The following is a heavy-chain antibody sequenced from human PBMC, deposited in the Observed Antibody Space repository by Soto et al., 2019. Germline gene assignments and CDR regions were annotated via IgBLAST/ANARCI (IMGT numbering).Heavy chain of an antibody. V-gene: IGHV5-10-1*01. CDR2: IDPSDSYT. J-gene: IGHJ6*02. Sequence: PGESLKISCKGSGYSFTSYWISWVRQMPGKGLDWMGRIDPSDSYTNYSPSFQGHVTISADKSISTAYLQWSSLKASDTAMYYCARTSMQSRGFSYGHGGMDVWGQGTTVTVSS. CDR1: GYSFTSYW. D-gene: IGHD5-18*01. CDR3: ARTSMQSRGFSYGHGGMDV.